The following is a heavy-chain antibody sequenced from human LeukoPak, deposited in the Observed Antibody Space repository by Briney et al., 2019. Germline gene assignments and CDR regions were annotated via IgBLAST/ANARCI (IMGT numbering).Heavy chain of an antibody. Sequence: PGGSLXLSCAASGFTFSSSYMSWVRQAPGKGLEWVSLIYSGGSTYYSASVKGGFTISRDNSKNKLYLQMNSLRPEDTAVYYCAKGYNYAYEYWGQGTLVTVSS. CDR3: AKGYNYAYEY. D-gene: IGHD5-18*01. CDR2: IYSGGST. J-gene: IGHJ4*02. CDR1: GFTFSSSY. V-gene: IGHV3-53*01.